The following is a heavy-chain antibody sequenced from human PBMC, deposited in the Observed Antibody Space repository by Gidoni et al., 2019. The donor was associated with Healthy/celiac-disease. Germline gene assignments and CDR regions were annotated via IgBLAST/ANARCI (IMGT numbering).Heavy chain of an antibody. Sequence: LSNARMGVSWIRQPPGKALEWLAHIFSNDEKSYSTSLKSRLTISKDTSKSQVVLTMTNMDPVDTATYYCARINPQGAFDIWGQGTMVTVSS. J-gene: IGHJ3*02. CDR1: LSNARMG. V-gene: IGHV2-26*01. CDR3: ARINPQGAFDI. CDR2: IFSNDEK.